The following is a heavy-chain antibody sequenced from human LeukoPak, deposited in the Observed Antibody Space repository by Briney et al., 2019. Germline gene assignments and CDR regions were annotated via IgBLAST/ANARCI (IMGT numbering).Heavy chain of an antibody. D-gene: IGHD6-19*01. CDR3: ARSYSSGWDFES. CDR1: GDSDSSNHAA. CDR2: TYYRPKWYN. Sequence: SHTHSLPCAISGDSDSSNHAAGNWISQSPSRGLEWQRRTYYRPKWYNDYALSVKSRISINPDTSKKQFSLQLNSVTPEDTAVYYCARSYSSGWDFESWGEGTLVTVSS. J-gene: IGHJ4*02. V-gene: IGHV6-1*01.